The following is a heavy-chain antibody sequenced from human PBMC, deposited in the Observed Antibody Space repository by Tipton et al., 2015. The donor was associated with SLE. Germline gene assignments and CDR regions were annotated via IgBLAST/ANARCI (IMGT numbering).Heavy chain of an antibody. V-gene: IGHV4-28*03. CDR2: IYYSGNT. CDR1: VYSISSSHW. J-gene: IGHJ6*04. Sequence: TLSLTCNVSVYSISSSHWWGWIRQPPGKGLEWIGHIYYSGNTYYNPSLGSRLTISVDTSKDQFSLRLTSVTAADTAVYYCARATDWNLSPDVWGKGTTVTVSS. CDR3: ARATDWNLSPDV. D-gene: IGHD1-7*01.